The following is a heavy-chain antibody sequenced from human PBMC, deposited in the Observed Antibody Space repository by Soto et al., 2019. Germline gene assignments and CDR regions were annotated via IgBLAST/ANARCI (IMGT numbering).Heavy chain of an antibody. Sequence: GGSMRLSCAASGFTFSSYAMSWVRQATGKGLEWVSAISGSGGSTYYADSVKGRFTISRDNSKNTLYLQMNSLRAEDTAVYYCASYYDILTGSRSPFDYWGQGTLVTVSS. V-gene: IGHV3-23*01. J-gene: IGHJ4*02. CDR1: GFTFSSYA. D-gene: IGHD3-9*01. CDR2: ISGSGGST. CDR3: ASYYDILTGSRSPFDY.